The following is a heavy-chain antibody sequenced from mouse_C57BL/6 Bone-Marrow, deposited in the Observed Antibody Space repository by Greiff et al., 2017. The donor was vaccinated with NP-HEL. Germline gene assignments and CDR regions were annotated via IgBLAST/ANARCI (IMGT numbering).Heavy chain of an antibody. CDR2: ISYDGSN. D-gene: IGHD2-2*01. J-gene: IGHJ2*01. V-gene: IGHV3-6*01. CDR1: GYSITSGYY. CDR3: ARGPPRVTTSHYFDY. Sequence: VQLKESGPGLVKPSQSLSLTCSVTGYSITSGYYWNWIRQFPGNKLEWMGYISYDGSNNYNPSLKNRISITRDTSKNQFFLKLNSVTTEDTATYYCARGPPRVTTSHYFDYWGQGTTLTVSS.